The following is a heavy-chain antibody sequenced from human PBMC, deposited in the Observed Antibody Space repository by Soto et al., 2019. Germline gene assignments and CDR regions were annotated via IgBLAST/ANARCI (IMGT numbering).Heavy chain of an antibody. CDR1: GYTFTSYD. Sequence: ASVKVSCKASGYTFTSYDIYWVRQATGQGLEWMGWMNPNSGNTGYAQKFQGRVTMTRNTSISTAYMELSSLRSEDTAVYYCARFGVTMVRGVIINYYYYYMDVWGKGTTVTVSS. V-gene: IGHV1-8*01. D-gene: IGHD3-10*01. J-gene: IGHJ6*03. CDR2: MNPNSGNT. CDR3: ARFGVTMVRGVIINYYYYYMDV.